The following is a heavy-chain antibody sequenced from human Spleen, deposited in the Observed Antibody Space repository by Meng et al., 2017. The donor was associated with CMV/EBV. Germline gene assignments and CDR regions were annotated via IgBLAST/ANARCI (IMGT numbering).Heavy chain of an antibody. V-gene: IGHV4-39*07. CDR2: IHYGGNT. CDR3: AKNDDYSSSLRFDS. CDR1: GGSISQNNHC. J-gene: IGHJ5*01. D-gene: IGHD4-11*01. Sequence: GGSISQNNHCWGWIRQPPGKGLEWIGSIHYGGNTYISPSLMSRVTISVDTSSNQFSLTLSSVTAADTAVYYCAKNDDYSSSLRFDSWGQGALVTVSS.